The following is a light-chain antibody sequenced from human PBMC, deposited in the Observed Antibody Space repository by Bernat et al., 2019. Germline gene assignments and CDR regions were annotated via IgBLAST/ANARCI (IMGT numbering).Light chain of an antibody. Sequence: QSALTQPASVSGSPGQSITISCTGISSDVDTYKFVSWYQQYPGKVPKVMIYEGSKRPSGVSNRFSGSKSGNTASLTISGLQAEDEADYYCCSYAGSSTFYAFGSGTKVTVL. CDR2: EGS. CDR1: SSDVDTYKF. V-gene: IGLV2-23*01. CDR3: CSYAGSSTFYA. J-gene: IGLJ1*01.